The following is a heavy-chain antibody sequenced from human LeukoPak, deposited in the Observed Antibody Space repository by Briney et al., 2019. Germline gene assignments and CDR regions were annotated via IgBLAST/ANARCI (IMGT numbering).Heavy chain of an antibody. CDR2: INPSGGST. V-gene: IGHV1-46*01. CDR3: AIPREDCSGGSCYQDYFDY. J-gene: IGHJ4*02. D-gene: IGHD2-15*01. CDR1: GYTFTGYY. Sequence: GASVKVSCKASGYTFTGYYMHWVRQAPGQGLEWMGIINPSGGSTSYAQKFQGRVTMTRDTSTSTVYMELSSLRSEDTAVYYCAIPREDCSGGSCYQDYFDYWGQGTLVTVSS.